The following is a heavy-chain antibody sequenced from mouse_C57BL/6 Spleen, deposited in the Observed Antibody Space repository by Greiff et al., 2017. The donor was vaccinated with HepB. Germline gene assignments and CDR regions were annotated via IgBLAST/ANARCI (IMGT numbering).Heavy chain of an antibody. CDR1: GYTFTSYW. CDR2: IHPNSGRT. Sequence: QVQLQQPGAELVKPGASVKLSCKASGYTFTSYWMHWVKQRPGQGLEWIGMIHPNSGRTNYNEKFKSKATLTVYKSSSTAYMQLSSLTAEDSAVYYCARSGYYGSSSAWFAYWGQGTLVTVSA. J-gene: IGHJ3*01. D-gene: IGHD1-1*01. V-gene: IGHV1-64*01. CDR3: ARSGYYGSSSAWFAY.